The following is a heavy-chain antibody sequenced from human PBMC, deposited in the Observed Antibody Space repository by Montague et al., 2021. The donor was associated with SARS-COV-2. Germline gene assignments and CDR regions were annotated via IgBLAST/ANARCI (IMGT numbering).Heavy chain of an antibody. D-gene: IGHD3-16*01. CDR3: ARYYERSFDF. CDR2: IFKNGDI. CDR1: GGSITNDD. J-gene: IGHJ6*02. V-gene: IGHV4-59*08. Sequence: SETLSLTCTVSGGSITNDDWSWNRQPPGKGLEWIVNIFKNGDIDYNPSLRSRVIISVDTSKSQFSLKVTSVTAADTAAYYCARYYERSFDFWGQGTTVTVSS.